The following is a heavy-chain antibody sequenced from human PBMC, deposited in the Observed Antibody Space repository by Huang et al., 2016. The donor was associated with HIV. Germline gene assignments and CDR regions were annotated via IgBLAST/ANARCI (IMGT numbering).Heavy chain of an antibody. CDR1: GFSFSTYG. D-gene: IGHD1-26*01. CDR3: AKDGADEEWDIDY. V-gene: IGHV3-30*18. J-gene: IGHJ4*02. Sequence: VQLVESGGGVVQPGRSLRLACAASGFSFSTYGLHWVRQAPGKGLEWGAVISYDGSNKYYAHSVKGRFTSSRDTSENKVYLQMNSLRHEDTAVYYCAKDGADEEWDIDYWGQGTLVTVSS. CDR2: ISYDGSNK.